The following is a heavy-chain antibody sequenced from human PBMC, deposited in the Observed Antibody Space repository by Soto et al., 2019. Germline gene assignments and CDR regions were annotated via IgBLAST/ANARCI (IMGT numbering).Heavy chain of an antibody. Sequence: HPGGSLRLSCAASGFTFSSYWMHWVRQAPGKGLVWVSRINSDGSSTSYADSVKGRFTISRDNAKNTLYLQMNSLRAEDTAVYYCARVRPVVGPKRTGNWFDPWGQGTLVTVSS. J-gene: IGHJ5*02. CDR3: ARVRPVVGPKRTGNWFDP. CDR2: INSDGSST. D-gene: IGHD1-1*01. V-gene: IGHV3-74*01. CDR1: GFTFSSYW.